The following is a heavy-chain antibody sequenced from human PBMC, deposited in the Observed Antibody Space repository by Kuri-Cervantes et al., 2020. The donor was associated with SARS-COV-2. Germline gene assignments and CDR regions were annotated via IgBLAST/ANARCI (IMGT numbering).Heavy chain of an antibody. J-gene: IGHJ5*02. D-gene: IGHD5-18*01. CDR2: INHSGRT. CDR3: ARLGGYRSGYNWFDP. Sequence: SETLSLTCTLSGYSISSGYYWGWIRQPPGKGLEWSGEINHSGRTNYNPSLKSRVTISVDTSKNQFSLKLSSVTAADTAVYYCARLGGYRSGYNWFDPWGQGTPVTVSS. CDR1: GYSISSGYY. V-gene: IGHV4-38-2*02.